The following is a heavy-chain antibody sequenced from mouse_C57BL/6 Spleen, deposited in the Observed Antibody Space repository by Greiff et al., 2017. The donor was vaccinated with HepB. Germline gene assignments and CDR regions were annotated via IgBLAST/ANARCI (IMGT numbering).Heavy chain of an antibody. CDR1: GYAFSSSW. CDR3: AGWGTTRVHYFDY. V-gene: IGHV1-82*01. CDR2: IYPGDGDT. J-gene: IGHJ2*01. D-gene: IGHD1-1*01. Sequence: QVQLQQSGPELVKPGASVKISCKASGYAFSSSWMNWVKQRPGKGLEWIGRIYPGDGDTNYNGKFKGKATLTADKSSSTAYMQLSSLTSEDSAVYFCAGWGTTRVHYFDYWGQGTTLTVSS.